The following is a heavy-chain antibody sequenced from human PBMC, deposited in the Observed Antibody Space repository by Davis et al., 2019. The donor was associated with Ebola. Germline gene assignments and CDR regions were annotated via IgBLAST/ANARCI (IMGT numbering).Heavy chain of an antibody. CDR2: ISYIGST. CDR1: GGSISSSPYY. Sequence: SETLSLTCTVSGGSISSSPYYWTWIRQPPGKGLEWIGDISYIGSTNYNPSLKSRVTISVDTSKNQFSLKLSSVTAADTAVYYCARVDITLGMDVWGQGTTVTVSS. J-gene: IGHJ6*02. V-gene: IGHV4-61*05. CDR3: ARVDITLGMDV. D-gene: IGHD2/OR15-2a*01.